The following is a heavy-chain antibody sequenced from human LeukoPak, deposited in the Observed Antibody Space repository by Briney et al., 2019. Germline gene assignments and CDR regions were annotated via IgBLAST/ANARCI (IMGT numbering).Heavy chain of an antibody. CDR3: ARDYGGSPPFDY. V-gene: IGHV3-23*01. Sequence: PGGSLRLSCAASGFTFSSYAMSWVRQAPGKGLEWVSAISGSGGSTYYADSVKGRFTISRDNAKNSLYLQMNSLRAEDTAVYYCARDYGGSPPFDYWGQGTLVTVSS. CDR2: ISGSGGST. J-gene: IGHJ4*02. CDR1: GFTFSSYA. D-gene: IGHD4-23*01.